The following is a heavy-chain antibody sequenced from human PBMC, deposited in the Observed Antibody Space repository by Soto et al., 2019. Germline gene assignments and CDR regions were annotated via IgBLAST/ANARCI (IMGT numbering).Heavy chain of an antibody. V-gene: IGHV3-72*01. CDR1: GFTFSDHY. CDR2: IKNKANSYTT. Sequence: EVQVVDSGGGLVQPGGSLRLSCAASGFTFSDHYMDWVRQAPGKGLEWVGRIKNKANSYTTEYAASVKGRFTIARDDSTNSLYLQMTSLQTEDTAFYYCGRVRLGVSTRVFDYWGQGTLVTVSS. D-gene: IGHD3-16*01. J-gene: IGHJ4*02. CDR3: GRVRLGVSTRVFDY.